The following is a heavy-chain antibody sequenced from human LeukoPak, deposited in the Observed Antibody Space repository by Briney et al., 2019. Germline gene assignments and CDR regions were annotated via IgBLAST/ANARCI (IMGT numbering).Heavy chain of an antibody. CDR3: ASQGAGTVITDY. Sequence: SETLSLTCTVSGASISSSDHYWAWVRQPPGKGLEWIGNVSYTGRTNYNPSLKSRLTISVDMSKNSFSLRLTSVTAADTAVYYCASQGAGTVITDYWGQGTLVTVSS. V-gene: IGHV4-39*02. J-gene: IGHJ4*02. D-gene: IGHD4-17*01. CDR2: VSYTGRT. CDR1: GASISSSDHY.